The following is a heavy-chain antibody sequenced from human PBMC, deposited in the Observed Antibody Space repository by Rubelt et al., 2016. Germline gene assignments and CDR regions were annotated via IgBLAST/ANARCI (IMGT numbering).Heavy chain of an antibody. J-gene: IGHJ4*02. CDR3: ARDRWFGELSFDY. V-gene: IGHV4-59*12. CDR1: GGSISSYY. CDR2: IYYSGST. D-gene: IGHD3-10*01. Sequence: GLVKPSETLSLTCTVSGGSISSYYWSWIRQPPGKGLESIGYIYYSGSTNYNPSLKSRVTISIDTSKNQFSLKLSSVTAADTAVYYCARDRWFGELSFDYWGQVTLVTVSS.